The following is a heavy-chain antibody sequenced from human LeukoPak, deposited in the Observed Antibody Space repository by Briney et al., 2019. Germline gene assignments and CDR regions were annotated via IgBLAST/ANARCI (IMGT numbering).Heavy chain of an antibody. CDR3: ARPYTSDYRGAFDI. Sequence: SETLSLTCTVSGGSISSDTYYWGWLRQPPGNGLEWIGSIYYSGSTYYNPSLKSQATKAVDTSQNQFDLTMSSLTAPDTAGYYCARPYTSDYRGAFDIWGQGTMVTVSS. CDR1: GGSISSDTYY. D-gene: IGHD6-19*01. J-gene: IGHJ3*02. CDR2: IYYSGST. V-gene: IGHV4-39*06.